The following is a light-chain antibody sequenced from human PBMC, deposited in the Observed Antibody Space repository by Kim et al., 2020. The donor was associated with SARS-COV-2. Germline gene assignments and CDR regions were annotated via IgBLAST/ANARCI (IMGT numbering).Light chain of an antibody. Sequence: EIVLTQSLVTLSLSPGERATLPCRASQSVSSYLAWYQQKPGQAHRLLIDDASNRATGIPARFSVSGSGTDFTLTISSLEPEDFAVYDCEQRSNWLTFGGATKVDIK. CDR3: EQRSNWLT. J-gene: IGKJ4*01. CDR2: DAS. CDR1: QSVSSY. V-gene: IGKV3-11*01.